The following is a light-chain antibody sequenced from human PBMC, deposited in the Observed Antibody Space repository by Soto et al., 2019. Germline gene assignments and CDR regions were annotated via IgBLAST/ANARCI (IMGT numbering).Light chain of an antibody. CDR3: HQHGGSPET. CDR2: RAS. Sequence: EVVMRQSPATLSVSPGEGATLSCRASQGIGDTLAWYQHKPGQTPRLLIFRASNKATGIPDRFSGSGSGTEFILTISGLEPEDSGIYHCHQHGGSPETFGQGTKVDSK. J-gene: IGKJ1*01. V-gene: IGKV3D-15*02. CDR1: QGIGDT.